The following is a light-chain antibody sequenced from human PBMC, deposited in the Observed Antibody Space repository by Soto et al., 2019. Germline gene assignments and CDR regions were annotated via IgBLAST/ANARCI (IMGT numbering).Light chain of an antibody. Sequence: QSVLTQPPSVSGAPGQTVTISCTGRTSNIGSGLHVHWYQQLPGTAPTLLIYGNNNRPSGVPDRFSGPKSDTSASLIITGLKAEDEGYYYCQSYDASLRGVIFGGGTQLTVL. CDR1: TSNIGSGLH. J-gene: IGLJ2*01. V-gene: IGLV1-40*01. CDR2: GNN. CDR3: QSYDASLRGVI.